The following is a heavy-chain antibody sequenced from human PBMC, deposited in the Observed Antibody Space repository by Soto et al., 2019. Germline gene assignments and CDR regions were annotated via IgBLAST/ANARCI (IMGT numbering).Heavy chain of an antibody. CDR1: GGTFSSYA. CDR3: ARILTSSSGGGYFDY. V-gene: IGHV1-69*01. J-gene: IGHJ4*02. Sequence: QVQLVQSGAEVKKPGSSVKVSCKASGGTFSSYAISWVRQAPGQGLEWMGGIIPIFGTANYAQKFQGRVTITAHESTSSAYMEMSSLRSEDTAVYYCARILTSSSGGGYFDYSGQGTLVTVSS. D-gene: IGHD6-25*01. CDR2: IIPIFGTA.